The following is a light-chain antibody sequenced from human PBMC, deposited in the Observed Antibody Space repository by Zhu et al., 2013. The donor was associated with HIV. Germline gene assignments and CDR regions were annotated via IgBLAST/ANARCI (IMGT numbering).Light chain of an antibody. Sequence: EFVLTQSPGTLSLSPGESATLSCRASQTVSSHLAWYQQAPGQAPRLLIYGASTRAPGIPVRFSGSGSGTDFTLTISSLQSEDAAVYYCHQFYHSPHTFGQGTKLEIK. V-gene: IGKV3-15*01. CDR3: HQFYHSPHT. CDR2: GAS. J-gene: IGKJ2*01. CDR1: QTVSSH.